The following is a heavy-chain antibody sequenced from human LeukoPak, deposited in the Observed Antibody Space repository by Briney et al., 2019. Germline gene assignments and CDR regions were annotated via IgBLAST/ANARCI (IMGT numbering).Heavy chain of an antibody. V-gene: IGHV3-33*01. J-gene: IGHJ6*02. D-gene: IGHD1-26*01. CDR2: IWYDGSNK. Sequence: PGGSLRLSCAASGFTFSNYRMHWVRQAPGKGLEWVAVIWYDGSNKYYADSVRGRFTISRDNSKNTLYLQMNSLRAEDTAVYYCARDRERYSSYYYYAMDVWGQGTTVTVS. CDR3: ARDRERYSSYYYYAMDV. CDR1: GFTFSNYR.